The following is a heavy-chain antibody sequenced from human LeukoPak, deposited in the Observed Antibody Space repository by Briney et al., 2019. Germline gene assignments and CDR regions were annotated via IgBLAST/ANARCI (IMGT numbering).Heavy chain of an antibody. Sequence: SETLSLTCAVSDYSISSGYYWGWIRQPPGKGLKWIGSIFHSGSTYYNPSLKSRVNMSVDTSKNQISLKLSSMTAADTAVYYCARASSSYGSGSYYYYGMDVWGKGTTVTVSS. V-gene: IGHV4-38-2*01. D-gene: IGHD3-10*01. J-gene: IGHJ6*04. CDR1: DYSISSGYY. CDR2: IFHSGST. CDR3: ARASSSYGSGSYYYYGMDV.